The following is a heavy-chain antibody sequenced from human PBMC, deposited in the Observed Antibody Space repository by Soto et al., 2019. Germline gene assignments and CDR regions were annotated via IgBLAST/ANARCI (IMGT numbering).Heavy chain of an antibody. CDR1: GFTFDDYA. D-gene: IGHD3-22*01. Sequence: EVQLVESGGGLVQPGRSLRLSCAASGFTFDDYAMHWVRQAPGKGLEWVSGISWNSGSIGYADSVKGRFTISRDNAKNSLYLQMNSLRAEDTALYYCAKDITMIVKNGMDVWGQGTTVTVSS. CDR3: AKDITMIVKNGMDV. V-gene: IGHV3-9*01. J-gene: IGHJ6*02. CDR2: ISWNSGSI.